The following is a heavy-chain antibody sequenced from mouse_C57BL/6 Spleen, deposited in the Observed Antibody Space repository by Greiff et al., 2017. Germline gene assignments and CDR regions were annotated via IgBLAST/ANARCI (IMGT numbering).Heavy chain of an antibody. CDR2: IDPSDSYT. CDR1: GYTFTSYW. J-gene: IGHJ1*03. V-gene: IGHV1-59*01. D-gene: IGHD5-5*01. Sequence: QVQLQQPGAELVRPGTSVKLSCKASGYTFTSYWMHWVKQRPGQGLEWIGVIDPSDSYTDYNQKFKGKATLTVDTSSSTAYMQLSSLTSEDSAVYYCARCSTSRYFDVWGTGTTVTVSS. CDR3: ARCSTSRYFDV.